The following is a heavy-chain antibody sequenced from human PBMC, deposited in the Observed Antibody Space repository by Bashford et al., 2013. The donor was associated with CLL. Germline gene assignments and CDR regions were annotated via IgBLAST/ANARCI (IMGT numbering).Heavy chain of an antibody. CDR2: MNPSSGNT. CDR3: ARGGRLMDYGMDV. V-gene: IGHV1-8*02. D-gene: IGHD3-10*01. J-gene: IGHJ6*02. Sequence: ASVKVSCKASGYIFNSFDINWVRQATGQGLEWMGWMNPSSGNTGSTQRFQDRVSMTSNTSITTAYLELTNLTSEDTAMYYCARGGRLMDYGMDVWGQGTAVTVSS. CDR1: GYIFNSFD.